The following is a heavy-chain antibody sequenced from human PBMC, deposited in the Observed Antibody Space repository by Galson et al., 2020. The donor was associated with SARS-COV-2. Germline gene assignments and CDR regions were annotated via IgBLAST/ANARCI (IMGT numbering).Heavy chain of an antibody. V-gene: IGHV3-30*04. J-gene: IGHJ4*02. D-gene: IGHD3-22*01. CDR1: GFTFSSYA. CDR3: ARDGAQSFEYYYDSSGEGFDY. Sequence: TGGSLRLSCAASGFTFSSYAMHWVRQAPGKGLEWVAVISYDGSNKYYADSVKGRFTISRDNSKNTLYLQMNSLRAEDTAVYYCARDGAQSFEYYYDSSGEGFDYWGQGTLVTVSS. CDR2: ISYDGSNK.